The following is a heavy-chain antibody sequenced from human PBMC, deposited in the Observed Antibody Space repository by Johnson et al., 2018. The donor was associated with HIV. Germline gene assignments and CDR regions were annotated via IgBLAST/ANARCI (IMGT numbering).Heavy chain of an antibody. CDR3: ARDRCSSTSCIDAFDI. CDR1: GFAFSSYA. D-gene: IGHD2-2*01. CDR2: ISYDGTSK. J-gene: IGHJ3*02. Sequence: QGQLVESGGGVVQPGRSLRLSCAASGFAFSSYAMHWVRQAPGKGLEWVAVISYDGTSKYQADSVKGRFTISRDNSKNTLYLQMNSQRAEDTAVYYCARDRCSSTSCIDAFDIWGQGTMVTVAS. V-gene: IGHV3-30*04.